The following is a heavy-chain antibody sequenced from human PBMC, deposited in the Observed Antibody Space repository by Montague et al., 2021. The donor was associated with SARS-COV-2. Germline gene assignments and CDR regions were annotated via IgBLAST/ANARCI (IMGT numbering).Heavy chain of an antibody. CDR3: ARNPGEYSGMDV. CDR2: VYSGGPT. V-gene: IGHV4-31*03. Sequence: TLSLTCTVSGGSMISGGYYWSWIRQPPGKGLEWIGYVYSGGPTYYNPSLKSRVTISEDMSKNQFSLRLTSVTAADTAVYYCARNPGEYSGMDVWGQGTTVTVSS. CDR1: GGSMISGGYY. J-gene: IGHJ6*02. D-gene: IGHD3-16*01.